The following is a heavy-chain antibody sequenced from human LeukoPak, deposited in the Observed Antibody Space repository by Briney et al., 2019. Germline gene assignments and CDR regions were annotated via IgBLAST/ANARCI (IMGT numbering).Heavy chain of an antibody. CDR2: ISSSSYYI. J-gene: IGHJ3*01. Sequence: PGGSLRLSCAASGFTFSTYSMNWVRQAPGKGLEWVSSISSSSYYIYHADSVKGRFTISRDNAKNSLYLQMNSLRAEDTAVYYCASSPQDYCGSGEGAFDFWGQGTMVIVSS. CDR3: ASSPQDYCGSGEGAFDF. V-gene: IGHV3-21*01. D-gene: IGHD3-10*01. CDR1: GFTFSTYS.